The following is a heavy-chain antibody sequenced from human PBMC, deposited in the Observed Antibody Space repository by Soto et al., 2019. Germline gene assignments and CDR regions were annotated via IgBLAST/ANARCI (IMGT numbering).Heavy chain of an antibody. D-gene: IGHD5-12*01. CDR1: GFTFSSYW. J-gene: IGHJ6*03. V-gene: IGHV3-7*01. CDR2: IKQDGSEK. CDR3: GRGRYSGYDYYYYYMDV. Sequence: EVQLVESGGGLVQPGGSLRLSCAASGFTFSSYWMSWVRQAPGKGLEWVANIKQDGSEKYYVDSVKGRFTISRDNAKNSLYLQKNSLRAEDKAVYYCGRGRYSGYDYYYYYMDVWGKGTTVTVSS.